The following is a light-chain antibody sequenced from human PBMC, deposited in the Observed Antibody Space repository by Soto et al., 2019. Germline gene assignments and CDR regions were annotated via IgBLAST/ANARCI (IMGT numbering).Light chain of an antibody. CDR1: SSDVGLYDY. CDR2: EVS. CDR3: QSYAGSNTYV. J-gene: IGLJ1*01. Sequence: QSVLTQPASVSGSPGQSITVSCTGTSSDVGLYDYVSWFQQHPGKSPKLIIYEVSHRPSGVSSRFSGSKSGNTASLTISGLQTADEADYFCQSYAGSNTYVFGSGTKGTVL. V-gene: IGLV2-14*01.